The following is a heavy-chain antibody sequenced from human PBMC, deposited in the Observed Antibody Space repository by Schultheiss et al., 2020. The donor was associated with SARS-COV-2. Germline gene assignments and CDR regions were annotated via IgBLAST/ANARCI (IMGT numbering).Heavy chain of an antibody. V-gene: IGHV4-59*12. CDR2: IYYSGST. D-gene: IGHD3-10*01. J-gene: IGHJ4*02. CDR3: ARMVRGVLVYFDY. CDR1: GGSISSYY. Sequence: SETLSLTCTVSGGSISSYYWSWIRQPPGKGLEWIGYIYYSGSTYYNPSLKSLVTISVDTSKNQFSLKLSSVTAADTAVYYCARMVRGVLVYFDYWGQGTLVTVSS.